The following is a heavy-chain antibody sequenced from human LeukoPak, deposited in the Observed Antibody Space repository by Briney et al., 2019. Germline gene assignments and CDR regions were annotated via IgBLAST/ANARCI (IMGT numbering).Heavy chain of an antibody. J-gene: IGHJ4*02. CDR1: GFTFGDYA. V-gene: IGHV3-49*04. CDR3: ATAPFGLDYGSGTRYYFDY. CDR2: IRSKAYGGTA. Sequence: GGSLRLSCTASGFTFGDYAMSWVRQTPGKGLEWVGFIRSKAYGGTAEYAASVKGRFTISRDDSISFAYLQMNSLKTEDTAVYYCATAPFGLDYGSGTRYYFDYWGQGTLVAVSS. D-gene: IGHD3-10*01.